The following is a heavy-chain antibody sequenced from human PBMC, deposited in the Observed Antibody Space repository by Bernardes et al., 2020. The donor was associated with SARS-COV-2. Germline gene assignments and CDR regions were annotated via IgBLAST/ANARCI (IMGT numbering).Heavy chain of an antibody. Sequence: SLRLSCAASGFTFSSYGMHWVRQAPGKGLEWVAVIWYDGSNKYYADSVKGRFTISRDNSKNTLYLQMNSLRAEDTAVYYCARDEAIAVAGTRYYFDYWGQGTLVTVSS. CDR3: ARDEAIAVAGTRYYFDY. CDR1: GFTFSSYG. CDR2: IWYDGSNK. D-gene: IGHD6-19*01. V-gene: IGHV3-33*01. J-gene: IGHJ4*02.